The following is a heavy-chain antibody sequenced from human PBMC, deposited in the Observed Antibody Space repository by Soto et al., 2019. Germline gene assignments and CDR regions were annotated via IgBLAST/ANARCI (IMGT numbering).Heavy chain of an antibody. CDR1: GGSIISHY. V-gene: IGHV4-59*11. J-gene: IGHJ6*02. Sequence: SETLSLTCTVSGGSIISHYWICFRQAPGKGLEWIGHIYYRGSTTYNPSLRSRSTISVDTSNNQFSLKLNSVTTADTAVYYCARDGREASGMDVWGQGTKVTVSS. CDR3: ARDGREASGMDV. CDR2: IYYRGST. D-gene: IGHD1-26*01.